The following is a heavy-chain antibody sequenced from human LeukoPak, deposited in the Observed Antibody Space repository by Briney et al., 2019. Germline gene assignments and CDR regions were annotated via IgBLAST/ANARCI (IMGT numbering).Heavy chain of an antibody. CDR3: ATSPSPYYYDSSGYYYD. D-gene: IGHD3-22*01. CDR2: SDAEDGET. CDR1: GYTLTELS. Sequence: ASVKVSCKVSGYTLTELSMHWVRQAPGKGLEWMGGSDAEDGETIYAQKFQGRVTMTEDTSTDTAYMELSSLRSEDTAVYYCATSPSPYYYDSSGYYYDWGQGTLVTVSS. J-gene: IGHJ4*02. V-gene: IGHV1-24*01.